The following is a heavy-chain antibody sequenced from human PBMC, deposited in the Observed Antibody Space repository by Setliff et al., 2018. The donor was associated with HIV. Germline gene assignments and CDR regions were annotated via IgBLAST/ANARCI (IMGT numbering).Heavy chain of an antibody. D-gene: IGHD3-3*01. CDR3: AHWRGVGGWAFDI. V-gene: IGHV3-43*01. Sequence: SLRLSCAASGFNFNDYTMHWVRQGPGKTLEWVSLISWDRYTTNYADSVKGRFTITKDTSRNRVVLTMTNMDPMDTATFYCAHWRGVGGWAFDIWGPGTMVTVSS. J-gene: IGHJ3*02. CDR1: GFNFNDYT. CDR2: ISWDRYTT.